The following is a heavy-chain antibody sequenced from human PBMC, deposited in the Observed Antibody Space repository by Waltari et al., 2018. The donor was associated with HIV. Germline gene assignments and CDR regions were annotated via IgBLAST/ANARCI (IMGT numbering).Heavy chain of an antibody. CDR3: SRDTFGEYDY. CDR1: GFSVSSYW. D-gene: IGHD3-10*01. Sequence: EVQLVQSGGGLIQPGGSLRLSCAASGFSVSSYWMHWVRQTPGKGLVWVSRINIDGSRIDYADSVRGRFTISRDSAKNTLSLQMNSRTEEDTAVYYCSRDTFGEYDYWGQGTLVTVSS. V-gene: IGHV3-74*01. CDR2: INIDGSRI. J-gene: IGHJ4*02.